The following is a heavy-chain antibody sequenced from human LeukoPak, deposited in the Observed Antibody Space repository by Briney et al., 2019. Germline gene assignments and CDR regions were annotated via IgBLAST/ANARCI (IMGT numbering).Heavy chain of an antibody. J-gene: IGHJ4*02. CDR2: INPSGGST. Sequence: ASVKVSCKASGYTFTSYYMHWVRQAPGQGLEWMGIINPSGGSTSYAQKFQGRVTMTRDMSTSTVYMELSSLRSEDTAVYYCARVDHRVAAADTTDVWGQGTLVTVSS. CDR3: ARVDHRVAAADTTDV. V-gene: IGHV1-46*01. D-gene: IGHD6-13*01. CDR1: GYTFTSYY.